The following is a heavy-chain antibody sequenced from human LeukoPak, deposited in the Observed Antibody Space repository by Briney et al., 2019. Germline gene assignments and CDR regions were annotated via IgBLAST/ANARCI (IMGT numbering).Heavy chain of an antibody. CDR1: GFTFSDYY. CDR2: ISSSGSTI. V-gene: IGHV3-11*01. J-gene: IGHJ6*03. CDR3: AREGSSRYYYYYMDV. D-gene: IGHD6-13*01. Sequence: GGSLRLSCAASGFTFSDYYMSWIRQAPGKGLEWGSYISSSGSTIYYADSVKGRFTISRDNAKNSLYLQMNSLRAEDTAVYYCAREGSSRYYYYYMDVWGKGTTVTVSS.